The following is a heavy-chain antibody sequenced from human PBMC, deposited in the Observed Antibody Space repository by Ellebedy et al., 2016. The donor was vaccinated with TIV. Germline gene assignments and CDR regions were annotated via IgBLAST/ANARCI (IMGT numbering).Heavy chain of an antibody. J-gene: IGHJ4*02. CDR2: ISGGGGST. V-gene: IGHV3-23*01. Sequence: GGSLRLSXAASGFTFSSYAMSWVRQAPGKGLEWVSAISGGGGSTYYADSVKGRFTISRDNSKNTLSLQMNSLRAEDTAVYYCAKDSDGSGSYWDYFDYWGQGTLVTVSS. D-gene: IGHD3-10*01. CDR1: GFTFSSYA. CDR3: AKDSDGSGSYWDYFDY.